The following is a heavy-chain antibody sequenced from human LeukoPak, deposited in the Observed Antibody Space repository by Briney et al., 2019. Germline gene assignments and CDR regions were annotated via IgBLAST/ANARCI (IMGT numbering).Heavy chain of an antibody. CDR2: IKSKTDGGTT. J-gene: IGHJ4*02. V-gene: IGHV3-15*01. CDR1: GFTFSNAW. D-gene: IGHD2-15*01. Sequence: GGSLRLSCAASGFTFSNAWMSWVRQAPGKGLEWVGRIKSKTDGGTTDYAAPVKGRFTISRDDSKNTLYLQMNSLKTEDTAVYYRTTDPCSGGSCYTEWGQGTLVTVSS. CDR3: TTDPCSGGSCYTE.